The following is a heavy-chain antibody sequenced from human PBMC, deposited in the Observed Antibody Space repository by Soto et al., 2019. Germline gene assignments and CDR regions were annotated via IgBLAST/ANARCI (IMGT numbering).Heavy chain of an antibody. V-gene: IGHV3-33*01. J-gene: IGHJ4*02. CDR3: ARDDYYDSSGYYY. CDR2: IWYDGSNK. CDR1: GFTFSSYG. D-gene: IGHD3-22*01. Sequence: GGSLRLSCAASGFTFSSYGMHWVRQAPGKGLEWVAVIWYDGSNKYYADSVKGRFTISRDNSKNTLYLQMNSLRAEDTAVYYCARDDYYDSSGYYYWGQGTLVTVSS.